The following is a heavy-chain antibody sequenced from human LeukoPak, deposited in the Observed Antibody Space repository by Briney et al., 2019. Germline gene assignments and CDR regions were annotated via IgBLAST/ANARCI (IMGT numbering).Heavy chain of an antibody. V-gene: IGHV4-30-4*01. CDR1: GVSISSYY. Sequence: SETLSLTCTVSGVSISSYYWSWIRQPPGKGLEWIGYIYYSGSTYYNPSLKSRVTISVDTSKNQFSLKLSSVTAADTAVYYCARDRDCSSTSCPLDYWGQGTLVTVSP. J-gene: IGHJ4*02. CDR3: ARDRDCSSTSCPLDY. CDR2: IYYSGST. D-gene: IGHD2-2*01.